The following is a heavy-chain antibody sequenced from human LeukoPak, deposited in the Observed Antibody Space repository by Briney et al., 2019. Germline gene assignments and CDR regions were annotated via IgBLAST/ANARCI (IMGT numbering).Heavy chain of an antibody. CDR2: IWYDGSNK. J-gene: IGHJ3*02. CDR3: ARDRTYYYDSSGHDAFDI. V-gene: IGHV3-33*01. Sequence: PGGSLRLSCAASGFTFSSYGMHWVRQAPGKGLEWVAVIWYDGSNKYYADSVKGRFTISRDKSKNTLYLQMNSLRAEDTAVYYCARDRTYYYDSSGHDAFDIWGQGTMVTVSS. D-gene: IGHD3-22*01. CDR1: GFTFSSYG.